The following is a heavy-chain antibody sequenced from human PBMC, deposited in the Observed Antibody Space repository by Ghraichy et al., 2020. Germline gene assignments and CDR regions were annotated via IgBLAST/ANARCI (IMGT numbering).Heavy chain of an antibody. CDR3: AKDLGGLNCGGDCYSGYYFDY. V-gene: IGHV3-23*01. D-gene: IGHD2-21*02. CDR2: ISGSGGST. Sequence: GGSLRLSCAASGFTFSSYAMSWVRQAPGKGLEWVSAISGSGGSTYYADSVKGRFTISRDNSKNTLYLQMNSLRAEDTAVYYCAKDLGGLNCGGDCYSGYYFDYWGQGTLVTVSS. J-gene: IGHJ4*02. CDR1: GFTFSSYA.